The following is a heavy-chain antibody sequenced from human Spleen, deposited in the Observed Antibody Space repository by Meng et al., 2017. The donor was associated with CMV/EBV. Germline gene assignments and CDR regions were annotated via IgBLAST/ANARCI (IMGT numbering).Heavy chain of an antibody. CDR3: ARGLGRSYYRVDVDY. V-gene: IGHV1-69*05. D-gene: IGHD1-26*01. CDR1: GVSFSSYA. J-gene: IGHJ4*02. CDR2: IIRIFGTA. Sequence: SGVSFSSYAISWVRQAPVRGPEWMGGIIRIFGTANYGQKFPGSVTITTDESTSTAYMELSSLRSADTAVYYCARGLGRSYYRVDVDYWGQGTLVTVSS.